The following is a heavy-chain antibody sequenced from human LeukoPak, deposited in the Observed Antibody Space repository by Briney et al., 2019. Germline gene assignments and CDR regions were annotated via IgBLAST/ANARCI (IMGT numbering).Heavy chain of an antibody. Sequence: SETLSLTCTVSGGSVDSGGYYWSWIRQPPGKGLEWIGYIYYSGTTNYNPSLKSRVTISLDTSKNQFSLKLSSVTAADTAVYYCAREPLASPADYWGQGTLVTVSS. D-gene: IGHD2-15*01. CDR1: GGSVDSGGYY. J-gene: IGHJ4*02. CDR3: AREPLASPADY. V-gene: IGHV4-61*08. CDR2: IYYSGTT.